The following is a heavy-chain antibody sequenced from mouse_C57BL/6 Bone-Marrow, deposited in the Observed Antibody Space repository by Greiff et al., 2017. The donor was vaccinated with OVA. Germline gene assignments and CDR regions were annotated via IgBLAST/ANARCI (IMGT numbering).Heavy chain of an antibody. V-gene: IGHV5-4*01. CDR3: ARDGTGTHYYAMDY. CDR2: ISDGGSYT. D-gene: IGHD4-1*01. J-gene: IGHJ4*01. Sequence: DVMLVESGGGLVKPGGSLKLSCAASGFTFSSYAMSWVRQTPEKRLEWVATISDGGSYTYYPDNVKGRFTISRDNAKNNLYLQMSHLKSEDTAMYYCARDGTGTHYYAMDYWGQGTSVTVSS. CDR1: GFTFSSYA.